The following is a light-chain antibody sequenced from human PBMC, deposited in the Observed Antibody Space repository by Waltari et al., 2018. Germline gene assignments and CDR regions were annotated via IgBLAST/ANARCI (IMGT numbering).Light chain of an antibody. V-gene: IGKV3-11*01. CDR3: QQRSRWPLT. CDR1: QSIDIY. CDR2: DAS. J-gene: IGKJ4*01. Sequence: EIVLTQSPATLSLSPGESATLSCRASQSIDIYLAWDQQRPGQAPRLLISDASYRATGIPARFRGSGAGTDFTLTISSLEPEDFAVYSCQQRSRWPLTFGGGTKVEL.